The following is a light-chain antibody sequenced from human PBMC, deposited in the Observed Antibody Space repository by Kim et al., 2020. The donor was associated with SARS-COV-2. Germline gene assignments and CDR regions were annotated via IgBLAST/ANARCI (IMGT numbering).Light chain of an antibody. CDR2: DVS. Sequence: GQSVTISCNGTSSDVGGYNYVSWYQQHPGKAPKHMIYDVSKRPSGVPDRFSGSKSGNTASLTISGLQAEDEADYYCCSYAGSYDVVFGGGTKLTVL. CDR1: SSDVGGYNY. CDR3: CSYAGSYDVV. J-gene: IGLJ2*01. V-gene: IGLV2-11*01.